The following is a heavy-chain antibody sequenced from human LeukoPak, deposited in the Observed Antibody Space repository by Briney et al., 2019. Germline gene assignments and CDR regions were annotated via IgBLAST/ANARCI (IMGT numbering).Heavy chain of an antibody. Sequence: GGPLRLSCAVSGITFTTIDVSWVRLAPGKGLEGVSTITKSGGSTYYADSVKGRFTISRDNSKDTLFLQMNRLRAEDTAVYYCANVVGGYWGQGTLVTVSS. J-gene: IGHJ4*02. CDR2: ITKSGGST. V-gene: IGHV3-23*01. D-gene: IGHD2-21*01. CDR1: GITFTTID. CDR3: ANVVGGY.